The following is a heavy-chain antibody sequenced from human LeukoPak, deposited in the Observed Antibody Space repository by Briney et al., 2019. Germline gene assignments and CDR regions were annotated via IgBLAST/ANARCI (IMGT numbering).Heavy chain of an antibody. V-gene: IGHV3-64D*09. CDR1: WFHFCFYA. CDR3: VKGQWLEAFDI. D-gene: IGHD6-19*01. CDR2: LSSYGDIT. J-gene: IGHJ3*02. Sequence: QLGGSLSLSRSASWFHFCFYAMLCVPAAPGGGVVYFSSLSSYGDITYSAAPERGRFTISNENSKNTLCLQMSSLRAEDTAVYYCVKGQWLEAFDIWGQGTMVTVSS.